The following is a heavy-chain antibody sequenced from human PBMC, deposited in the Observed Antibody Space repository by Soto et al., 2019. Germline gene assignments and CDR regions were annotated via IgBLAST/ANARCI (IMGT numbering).Heavy chain of an antibody. J-gene: IGHJ4*02. Sequence: QVQLVQSGAEVKKPGASVKVSCKASGYTFTGYGISWGRQAPGQGLEWMGWIGVYNGDAKYAEKFQGRVTMPIDTSTSTAHLELRSLRYDDTAVYYCARDEVVLNFDYWGQGTLVTVSS. D-gene: IGHD3-22*01. CDR1: GYTFTGYG. CDR3: ARDEVVLNFDY. CDR2: IGVYNGDA. V-gene: IGHV1-18*01.